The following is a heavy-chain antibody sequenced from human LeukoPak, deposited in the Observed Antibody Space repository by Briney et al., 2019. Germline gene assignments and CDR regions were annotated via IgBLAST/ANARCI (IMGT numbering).Heavy chain of an antibody. CDR2: IRGSDGST. CDR3: AKDVYGDYGGLDY. D-gene: IGHD4-17*01. J-gene: IGHJ4*02. V-gene: IGHV3-23*01. Sequence: GGSLRLSCAGSGFTLGDYYMTWFRQAPGKGLEWVSSIRGSDGSTYYADSVKGRFAISRDNSKNTLYLQMNSLRAEDTAVYYCAKDVYGDYGGLDYWGQGTLVTVSS. CDR1: GFTLGDYY.